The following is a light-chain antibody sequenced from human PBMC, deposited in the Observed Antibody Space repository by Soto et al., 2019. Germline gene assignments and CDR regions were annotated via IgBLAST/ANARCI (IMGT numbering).Light chain of an antibody. CDR3: QQYGTPLFT. CDR2: GPS. Sequence: IVLTQSPGTLSLSPGERATLSCGASQSVTNNFLAWYQQKPGQAPRLLIFGPSSRATGVPDKFSGSGSGTDFTLTISRLEPGDFAVYYCQQYGTPLFTFGPGTKVDI. V-gene: IGKV3-20*01. CDR1: QSVTNNF. J-gene: IGKJ3*01.